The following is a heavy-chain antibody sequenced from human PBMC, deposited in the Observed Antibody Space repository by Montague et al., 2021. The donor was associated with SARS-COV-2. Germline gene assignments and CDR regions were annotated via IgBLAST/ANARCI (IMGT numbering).Heavy chain of an antibody. CDR3: ARLVYGDYWLYFDY. Sequence: SETLSLTCTVSGGSISSSSYYWGWIRQPPGKGLEWIGSIYYSGSTYYNPSLKSRVTISVDTSKNQFSLKLSSVTAADTAVYYCARLVYGDYWLYFDYWGQGTLVTVSS. D-gene: IGHD4-17*01. CDR1: GGSISSSSYY. CDR2: IYYSGST. V-gene: IGHV4-39*01. J-gene: IGHJ4*02.